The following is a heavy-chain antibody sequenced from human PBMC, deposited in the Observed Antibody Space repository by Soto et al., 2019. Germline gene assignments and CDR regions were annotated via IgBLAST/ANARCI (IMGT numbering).Heavy chain of an antibody. Sequence: TSETLSLTCTVSGGSISSGGYYWSWIRQHPGKGLEWIGYIYYSGSTYYNPSLKSRVTISVDTSKNQFSLKLSSVTAADTAVYYCARARRLGELSPNWFDPWGQGTLVTVSS. J-gene: IGHJ5*02. CDR1: GGSISSGGYY. CDR2: IYYSGST. CDR3: ARARRLGELSPNWFDP. V-gene: IGHV4-31*03. D-gene: IGHD3-16*02.